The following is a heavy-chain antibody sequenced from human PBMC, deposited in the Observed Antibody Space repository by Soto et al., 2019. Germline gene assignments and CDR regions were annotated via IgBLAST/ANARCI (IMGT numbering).Heavy chain of an antibody. Sequence: GGSLRLSCAASGFTFSSYALRWVRQAPGKGLEWVSAISGSGGSTYYADSVKGRFTISRDNSKNTLYLQMNSLRAEDTAVYYCAKDPAYVWGSYRYAHPFDYWGQGTLVTVSS. CDR1: GFTFSSYA. CDR3: AKDPAYVWGSYRYAHPFDY. CDR2: ISGSGGST. J-gene: IGHJ4*02. D-gene: IGHD3-16*02. V-gene: IGHV3-23*01.